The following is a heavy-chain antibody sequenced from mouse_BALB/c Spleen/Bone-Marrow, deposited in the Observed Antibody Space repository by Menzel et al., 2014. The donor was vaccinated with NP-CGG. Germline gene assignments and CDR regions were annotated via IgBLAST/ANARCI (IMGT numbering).Heavy chain of an antibody. CDR3: ARDPLYYYA. D-gene: IGHD1-1*01. CDR1: GFTFSSYG. CDR2: INSNGGST. J-gene: IGHJ3*01. Sequence: EVQGVESGGGLVQPGGSLKLSCAASGFTFSSYGMSWVRQTPDKRLELVATINSNGGSTYYPDSVKGLFTISRDNAKNTLYLQMSSLKSEDTAMYYCARDPLYYYAWGQGTLVTVSA. V-gene: IGHV5-6-3*01.